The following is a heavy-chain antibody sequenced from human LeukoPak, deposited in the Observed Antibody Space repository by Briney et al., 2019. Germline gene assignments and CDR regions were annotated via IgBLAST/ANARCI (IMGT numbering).Heavy chain of an antibody. J-gene: IGHJ4*02. D-gene: IGHD6-19*01. CDR2: IYNSGSRT. CDR1: GFTFSTYS. V-gene: IGHV3-23*05. CDR3: AKDVAPDSGWDLDY. Sequence: PGGSLRLSCAASGFTFSTYSMTWVRQAPGKGLEWVSSIYNSGSRTFYGDSVKGRFTVSRDNSENTLYLQMNSLRAEDTAVYYCAKDVAPDSGWDLDYWGQGTLVTVSS.